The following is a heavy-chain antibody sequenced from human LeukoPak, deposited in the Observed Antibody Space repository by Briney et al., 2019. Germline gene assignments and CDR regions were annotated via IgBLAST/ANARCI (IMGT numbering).Heavy chain of an antibody. CDR2: IYHSGGT. Sequence: PSETLSLTCAVSGGSISSSNWWSWVRQPPGKGLEWIGEIYHSGGTNYNPSLKSRVTISVDKSKNQFSLKLSSVTAADTAVYYCARDYCTSTTCPNWFDPWGQGTLVTVSS. CDR1: GGSISSSNW. J-gene: IGHJ5*02. D-gene: IGHD2-2*01. V-gene: IGHV4-4*02. CDR3: ARDYCTSTTCPNWFDP.